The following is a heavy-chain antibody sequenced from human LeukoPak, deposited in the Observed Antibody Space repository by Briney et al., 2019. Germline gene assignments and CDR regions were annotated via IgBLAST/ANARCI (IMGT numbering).Heavy chain of an antibody. J-gene: IGHJ4*02. V-gene: IGHV3-7*01. CDR1: GFTFSDYY. CDR3: AFPGSSWYPYYFDY. D-gene: IGHD6-13*01. Sequence: GGSLRLSCAASGFTFSDYYMSWIRQAPGKGLEWVANIKQDGSEKYYVDSVKGRFTISRDNAKNSLYLQMNSLRAEDTAVYYCAFPGSSWYPYYFDYWGRGTLVTVSS. CDR2: IKQDGSEK.